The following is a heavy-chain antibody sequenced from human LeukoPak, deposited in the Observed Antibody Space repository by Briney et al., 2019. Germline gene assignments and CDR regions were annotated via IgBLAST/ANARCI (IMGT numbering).Heavy chain of an antibody. CDR2: ISAYNGNT. CDR3: ARGVGFGELLYNWFDP. CDR1: GYTFTSYG. V-gene: IGHV1-18*01. J-gene: IGHJ5*02. Sequence: ASVKVSCRASGYTFTSYGISWVRQAPGQGLEWMGWISAYNGNTNYAQKLQGRVTMTTDTSTSTAYMELRSLRSDDTAVYYCARGVGFGELLYNWFDPWGQGTLVTVPS. D-gene: IGHD3-10*01.